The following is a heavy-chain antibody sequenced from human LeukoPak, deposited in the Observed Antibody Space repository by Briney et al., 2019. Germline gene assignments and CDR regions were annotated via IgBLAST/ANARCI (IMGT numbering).Heavy chain of an antibody. CDR3: ARSPDILTGENFDY. V-gene: IGHV1-2*02. J-gene: IGHJ4*02. Sequence: GESLKISCKGSGYSFTSYWIGWVRQAPGQGLEWMGWINPNSGVTNYAQKFQGRVTMTRDMSISTAYMELSRLRSDDTAVYYCARSPDILTGENFDYWGQGTLVTVSS. CDR2: INPNSGVT. D-gene: IGHD3-9*01. CDR1: GYSFTSYW.